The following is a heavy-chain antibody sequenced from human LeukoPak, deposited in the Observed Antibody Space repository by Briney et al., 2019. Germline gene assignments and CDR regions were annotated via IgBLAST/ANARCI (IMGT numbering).Heavy chain of an antibody. J-gene: IGHJ4*02. V-gene: IGHV4-61*05. D-gene: IGHD3-22*01. CDR1: GGSISSSTYY. CDR2: IYYSGST. CDR3: ARGYYDSSGYHREYYFDY. Sequence: SETLSLTCTVSGGSISSSTYYWGWIRQPPGKGLEWIGYIYYSGSTNYNPSLKSRVTISVDTSKNQFSLKLSSVTAADTAVYYCARGYYDSSGYHREYYFDYWGQGTLVTVSS.